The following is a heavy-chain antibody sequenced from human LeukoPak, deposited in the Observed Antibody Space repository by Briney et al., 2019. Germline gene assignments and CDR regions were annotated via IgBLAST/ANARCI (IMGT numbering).Heavy chain of an antibody. Sequence: GASVKLSCKASGYTFTSYGISWVRQAPGQGLEWMGIINPSGGSTNYAQKFQGRVTMTRDMSTSTVFMELSSLRSEDTAVYFCARGPPGRVYETSKRGLFDPWGEGSVVSVSS. CDR2: INPSGGST. J-gene: IGHJ5*02. CDR1: GYTFTSYG. CDR3: ARGPPGRVYETSKRGLFDP. D-gene: IGHD2-2*01. V-gene: IGHV1-46*01.